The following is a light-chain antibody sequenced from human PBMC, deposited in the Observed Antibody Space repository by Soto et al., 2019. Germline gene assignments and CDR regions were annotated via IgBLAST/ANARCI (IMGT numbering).Light chain of an antibody. CDR2: AAS. J-gene: IGKJ5*01. CDR3: LQLNSYPIT. Sequence: DLQLTQSPSFLSASVGDRVTITCRASQGLSSDLAWYQQKPGKAPKLLIYAASTLQSGVPSRFSGSGSGTEFTLTISSLQPEDFATYYCLQLNSYPITFGQGTRLEIK. CDR1: QGLSSD. V-gene: IGKV1-9*01.